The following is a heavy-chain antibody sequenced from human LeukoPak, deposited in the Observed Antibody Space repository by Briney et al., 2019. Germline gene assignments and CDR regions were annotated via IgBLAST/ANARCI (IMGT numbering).Heavy chain of an antibody. CDR3: TRAPGQWPTFQH. J-gene: IGHJ1*01. Sequence: ASVNVSCKASGYIFTTYGISWVRQAPGQGLEWMGWISAYNGNTNYAQKFQGRVTMTTDTSTSTAYMELRSLRSDDTAVYYCTRAPGQWPTFQHWGQGTLVTVSS. CDR1: GYIFTTYG. D-gene: IGHD6-19*01. V-gene: IGHV1-18*01. CDR2: ISAYNGNT.